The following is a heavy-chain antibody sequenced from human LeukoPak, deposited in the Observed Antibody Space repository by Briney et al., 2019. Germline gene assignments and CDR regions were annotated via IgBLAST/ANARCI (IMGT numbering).Heavy chain of an antibody. V-gene: IGHV3-48*01. J-gene: IGHJ5*02. D-gene: IGHD5-24*01. CDR3: VRDRTLGVRDGFILA. CDR1: GFTFSAYN. CDR2: ISGSSSAI. Sequence: GGSLRLSCAASGFTFSAYNMIWVRQAPGKGLEWLSYISGSSSAIYYANSVQGRFTISRDNAKNSLSLQMSSLRVEDTAVYYCVRDRTLGVRDGFILAWGQGTLVTVSS.